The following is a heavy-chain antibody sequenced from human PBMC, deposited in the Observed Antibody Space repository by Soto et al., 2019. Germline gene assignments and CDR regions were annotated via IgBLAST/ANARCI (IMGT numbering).Heavy chain of an antibody. J-gene: IGHJ6*02. D-gene: IGHD3-3*01. Sequence: GGSLRLSCASSGFTFSSYGIHWVRQAPVKGLYWVAFIWYDGSNKYYADSVKGRFTISRDNSKNTLYLQMNSLRAEDTAVYYCARERNYDFWSGPAGYYYGMDVWGQGTTVTVSS. CDR3: ARERNYDFWSGPAGYYYGMDV. V-gene: IGHV3-33*01. CDR2: IWYDGSNK. CDR1: GFTFSSYG.